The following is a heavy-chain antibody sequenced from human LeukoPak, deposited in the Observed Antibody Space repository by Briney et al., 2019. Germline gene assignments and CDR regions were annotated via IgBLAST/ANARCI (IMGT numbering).Heavy chain of an antibody. D-gene: IGHD1-26*01. CDR1: GYTFTRYG. CDR2: INPNSGGT. V-gene: IGHV1-2*02. J-gene: IGHJ4*02. CDR3: ASRPYSGSYPGSDY. Sequence: ASVKVSCKASGYTFTRYGIIWVRQAPGQGLEWMGWINPNSGGTNYAQKFQGRVTMTRDTSISTAYMELSRLRSDDTAVYYCASRPYSGSYPGSDYWGQGTLVTVSS.